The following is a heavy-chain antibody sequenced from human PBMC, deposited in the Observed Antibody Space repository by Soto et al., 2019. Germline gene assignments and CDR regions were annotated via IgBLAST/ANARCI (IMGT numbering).Heavy chain of an antibody. CDR1: GDSVSSDAYY. J-gene: IGHJ5*02. CDR3: AKGFSSGLYVDS. D-gene: IGHD6-19*01. CDR2: ILSCGGT. Sequence: QVQLQESGPGLVKPSGTLSLTCSVSGDSVSSDAYYWTWIRQPPGKTLEWVGFILSCGGTSTNPSLRSRLSMSVDTARNQFAMRLTSVTAADTGVYFCAKGFSSGLYVDSWGRGTQVTVSS. V-gene: IGHV4-61*08.